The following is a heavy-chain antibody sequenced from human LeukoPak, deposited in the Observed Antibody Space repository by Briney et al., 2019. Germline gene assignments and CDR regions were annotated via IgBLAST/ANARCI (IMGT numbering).Heavy chain of an antibody. Sequence: SETLSLTCTVSGGSISSYYWGWIRQPPGKGLEWIGSIYYSGSTYYNPSLKSRVTISVDTSKNQFSLKLSSVTAADTAVYYCARVLRVTTYPDAFDIWGQGTMVTVSS. J-gene: IGHJ3*02. CDR2: IYYSGST. CDR3: ARVLRVTTYPDAFDI. V-gene: IGHV4-39*07. D-gene: IGHD4-17*01. CDR1: GGSISSYY.